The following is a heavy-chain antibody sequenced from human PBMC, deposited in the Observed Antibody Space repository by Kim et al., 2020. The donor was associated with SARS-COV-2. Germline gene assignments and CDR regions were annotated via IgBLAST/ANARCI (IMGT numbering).Heavy chain of an antibody. Sequence: GGSLRLSCAASGFTFSSYSMNWVRQAPGKGLEWVSSISSSSSYIYYADSVKGRFTISRDNAKNSLYLQMNSLRAEDTAVYYCARDLVEMATIRGYYYYGMDVWGQGTTVTVSS. D-gene: IGHD5-12*01. CDR1: GFTFSSYS. CDR3: ARDLVEMATIRGYYYYGMDV. V-gene: IGHV3-21*01. CDR2: ISSSSSYI. J-gene: IGHJ6*02.